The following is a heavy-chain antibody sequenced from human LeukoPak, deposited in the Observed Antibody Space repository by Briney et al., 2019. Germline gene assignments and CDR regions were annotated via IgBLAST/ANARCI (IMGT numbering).Heavy chain of an antibody. CDR1: GFTFSSHA. D-gene: IGHD1-1*01. CDR2: ISFSGFNT. CDR3: ARHLEMQDWFDP. J-gene: IGHJ5*02. V-gene: IGHV3-23*01. Sequence: GGSLRLSCAASGFTFSSHAMTWVRQAPGKGLEWVSDISFSGFNTFYADSVKGRFTISRDNSKNTLYLQMNSLRADDTAVYYCARHLEMQDWFDPWGQGTLVTVSS.